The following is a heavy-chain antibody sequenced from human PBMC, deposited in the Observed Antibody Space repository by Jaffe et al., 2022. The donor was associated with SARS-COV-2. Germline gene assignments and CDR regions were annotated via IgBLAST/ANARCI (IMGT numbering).Heavy chain of an antibody. D-gene: IGHD3-10*01. CDR2: IKQDGSEK. V-gene: IGHV3-7*03. J-gene: IGHJ5*01. CDR1: RFTFSSYW. CDR3: ARDRGPWFGY. Sequence: EVQLVESGGGLVQPGGSLRLSCEASRFTFSSYWMSWVRQAPGKGLEWVANIKQDGSEKYYVDSVKGRFTISRDNAKSSLSLQMNSLRAEDTAVYYCARDRGPWFGYWGQGTLVTVSS.